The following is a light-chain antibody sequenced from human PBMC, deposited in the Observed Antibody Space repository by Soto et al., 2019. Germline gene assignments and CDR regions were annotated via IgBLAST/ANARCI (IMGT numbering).Light chain of an antibody. V-gene: IGKV3-11*01. CDR2: DAS. J-gene: IGKJ2*01. CDR1: QSVSRY. Sequence: EIVLTQSPATLSLSPGERATLSCRASQSVSRYLAWYQQKPGQAPRLLIYDASNRATGIPARFSGSGSGTDFTLTISSLEPEDFAIYYCQQRSHWPPYTFGQGTKLEIK. CDR3: QQRSHWPPYT.